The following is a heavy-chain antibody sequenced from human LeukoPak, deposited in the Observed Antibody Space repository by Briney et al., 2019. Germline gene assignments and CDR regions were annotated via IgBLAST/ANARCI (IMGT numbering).Heavy chain of an antibody. J-gene: IGHJ5*02. D-gene: IGHD3-3*01. CDR2: IYHDGNT. CDR1: GASMSSHGYS. CDR3: ASSVALFGVATWDWFDP. Sequence: SQNLSLTCAVSGASMSSHGYSWSWIRQPPGKGLEFIGYIYHDGNTYYNPSLNSRVSISVDMSKNQFSLKLSSVTAADTAVYYCASSVALFGVATWDWFDPWGQGTLVTVSS. V-gene: IGHV4-30-2*05.